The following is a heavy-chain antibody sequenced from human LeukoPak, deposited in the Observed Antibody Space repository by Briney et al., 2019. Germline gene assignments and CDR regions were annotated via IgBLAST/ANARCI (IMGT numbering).Heavy chain of an antibody. CDR2: ISYGGSNK. V-gene: IGHV3-30*04. D-gene: IGHD3-22*01. CDR1: GFAFSSYA. Sequence: GGSLRLSCAASGFAFSSYAMHWVRQAPGKGLEWVAVISYGGSNKYYADSVKGRFTISRDNSKNTLYLQMNSLRAEDTAVYYCARTAYYYDSSGYYPFDYWGQGTLVTVSS. J-gene: IGHJ4*02. CDR3: ARTAYYYDSSGYYPFDY.